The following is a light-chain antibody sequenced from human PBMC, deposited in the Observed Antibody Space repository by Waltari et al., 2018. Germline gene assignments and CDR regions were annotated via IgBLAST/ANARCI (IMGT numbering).Light chain of an antibody. CDR3: SSYAGTYTLGL. V-gene: IGLV2-11*01. CDR1: SSDIGAYTF. J-gene: IGLJ2*01. CDR2: GVS. Sequence: QSPLTQPRSVSGSPGESVTITCTGTSSDIGAYTFVSWYQHHPGKGPKLLIYGVSGRPSGVPERFSGSKSGNTASLTISGLQAEDEADYFCSSYAGTYTLGLFGAGTTLTV.